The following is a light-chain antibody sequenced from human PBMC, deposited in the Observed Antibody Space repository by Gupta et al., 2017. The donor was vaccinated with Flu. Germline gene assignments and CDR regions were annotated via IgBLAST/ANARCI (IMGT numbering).Light chain of an antibody. Sequence: DIVMTQSLLSLPVTTGEPASISCRSSQSLLHSNGYTYLDWYLQKPGQSPQLLIYLGSNRASGVPDRFSGSGSGTDFTLKISRVEAEDVGVYYCMQALQAPLTFGGGTKVEIK. CDR3: MQALQAPLT. V-gene: IGKV2-28*01. CDR1: QSLLHSNGYTY. CDR2: LGS. J-gene: IGKJ4*01.